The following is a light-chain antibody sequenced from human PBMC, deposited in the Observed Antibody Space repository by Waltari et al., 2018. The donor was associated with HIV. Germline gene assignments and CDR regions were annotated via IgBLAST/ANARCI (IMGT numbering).Light chain of an antibody. CDR3: QQYNSDFYT. V-gene: IGKV1-5*03. CDR2: KAS. Sequence: IQMTQSPSILSASVGDRVTITCRARQNVESWLAWYQQRPGRAPKLLIYKASTLEYGVPALFTGSGSGTNFTLTINSLQPDDFATYYCQQYNSDFYTFGLGTRLDLK. CDR1: QNVESW. J-gene: IGKJ2*01.